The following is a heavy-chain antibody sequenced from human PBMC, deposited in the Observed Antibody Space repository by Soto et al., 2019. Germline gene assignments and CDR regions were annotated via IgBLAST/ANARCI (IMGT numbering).Heavy chain of an antibody. J-gene: IGHJ6*02. CDR2: IIPIFGTA. Sequence: ASVKVSCKASGGTFSSYAISWVRQAPGQGLEWMGGIIPIFGTANYAQKFQGRVTITADESTSTAYMELSSLRSEDTAVYYCARGYSGYDARYKTPYDYYGMDVWGQGTTVTVSS. D-gene: IGHD5-12*01. V-gene: IGHV1-69*13. CDR1: GGTFSSYA. CDR3: ARGYSGYDARYKTPYDYYGMDV.